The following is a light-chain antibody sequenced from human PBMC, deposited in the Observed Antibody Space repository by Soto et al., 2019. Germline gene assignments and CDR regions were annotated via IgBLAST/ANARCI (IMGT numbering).Light chain of an antibody. CDR3: QQYSGTPLT. CDR1: QTILDSSNNKNY. V-gene: IGKV4-1*01. J-gene: IGKJ5*01. Sequence: DIVMTQSPDSLTVSLGERASMSCKSIQTILDSSNNKNYLAWYQQKPGHPPKLLLFWASTRESGVPDRFSGRGSGKDFTLTISSMQPEDVAVYYWQQYSGTPLTVGQGTRLGIK. CDR2: WAS.